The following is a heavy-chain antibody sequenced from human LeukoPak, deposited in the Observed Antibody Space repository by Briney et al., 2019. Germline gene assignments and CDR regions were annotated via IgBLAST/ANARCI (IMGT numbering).Heavy chain of an antibody. CDR1: GGSLTTTAYY. Sequence: SETLSLTCTVSGGSLTTTAYYWGWIRQPPGKGLEWIGNIFYSGSTYHNPSLKSRLTMSVDTSKNQFSLNLSSVTAADTAVYYCARANWGSIDYWGQGTLVTVSS. D-gene: IGHD7-27*01. V-gene: IGHV4-39*01. CDR2: IFYSGST. CDR3: ARANWGSIDY. J-gene: IGHJ4*02.